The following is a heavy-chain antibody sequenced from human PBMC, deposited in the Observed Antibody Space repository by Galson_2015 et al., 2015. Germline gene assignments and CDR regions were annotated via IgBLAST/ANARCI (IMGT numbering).Heavy chain of an antibody. D-gene: IGHD6-19*01. V-gene: IGHV6-1*01. CDR3: TRGLAVALDS. CDR2: TYYRSKWYN. J-gene: IGHJ4*02. Sequence: CAISGDSVSSSSATWNWIRQSPSRGLEWLGRTYYRSKWYNDYALSVKSRITINPDTTKNQFSLQLNSVTPEDTAMNYCTRGLAVALDSWGQGTLVSVSS. CDR1: GDSVSSSSAT.